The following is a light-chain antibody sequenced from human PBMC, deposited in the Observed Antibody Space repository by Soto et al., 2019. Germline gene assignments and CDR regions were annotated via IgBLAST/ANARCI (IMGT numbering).Light chain of an antibody. CDR3: SSYTSTTPRV. Sequence: QSALTQPASVSGSPGQSITISCTGTSSGVGGYNYVSWYQHHPGKAPKLMIYDVNNRPSGVSNRFSGSKSGNTASLTISGLQAEDEADYYCSSYTSTTPRVFGGGTKLTVL. J-gene: IGLJ3*02. V-gene: IGLV2-14*03. CDR2: DVN. CDR1: SSGVGGYNY.